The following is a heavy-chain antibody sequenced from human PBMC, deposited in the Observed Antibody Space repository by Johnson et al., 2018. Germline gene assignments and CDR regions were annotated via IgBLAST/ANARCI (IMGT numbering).Heavy chain of an antibody. CDR2: ISYSGNTI. J-gene: IGHJ4*02. CDR1: GFSFSDSY. V-gene: IGHV3-11*04. CDR3: ARAPAALGMYRGSPGYFDF. Sequence: QVQLVESGGGLVKPGGSLRLACAASGFSFSDSYMAWIRQAPGKGLEWVSYISYSGNTIYYAASVKGRFTISRDNARNSLYLQMNSLRAEDTALYYCARAPAALGMYRGSPGYFDFWGQGTLITVSS. D-gene: IGHD2-15*01.